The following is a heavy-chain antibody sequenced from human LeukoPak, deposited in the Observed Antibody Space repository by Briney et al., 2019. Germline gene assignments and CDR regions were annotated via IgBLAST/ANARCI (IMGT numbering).Heavy chain of an antibody. CDR2: IYYSGST. J-gene: IGHJ4*02. D-gene: IGHD4-23*01. CDR3: ARGYGGNSVDY. Sequence: SETLSLTCTVSGGSISSYYWTWIRQPPGKGLEWIGYIYYSGSTHYKPSLKSRVTISLDTSKNHFSLKLSSVTAADTAVYYCARGYGGNSVDYWGQGTLVTVSS. V-gene: IGHV4-59*01. CDR1: GGSISSYY.